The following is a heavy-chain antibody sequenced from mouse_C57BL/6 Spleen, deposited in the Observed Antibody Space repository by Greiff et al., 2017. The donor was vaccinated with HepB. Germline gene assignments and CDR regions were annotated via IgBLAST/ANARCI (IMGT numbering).Heavy chain of an antibody. CDR1: GYTFTSYW. CDR2: IHPNSGST. J-gene: IGHJ1*03. V-gene: IGHV1-64*01. Sequence: QVQLQQPGAELVKPGASVKLSCKASGYTFTSYWMHWVKQRPGQGLEWIGMIHPNSGSTNYNEKFKSKATLTVDKSSSTAYMQISSLTSEDSAVYYCARGGTTVVTSYIDVWGTGTTVTVSS. D-gene: IGHD1-1*01. CDR3: ARGGTTVVTSYIDV.